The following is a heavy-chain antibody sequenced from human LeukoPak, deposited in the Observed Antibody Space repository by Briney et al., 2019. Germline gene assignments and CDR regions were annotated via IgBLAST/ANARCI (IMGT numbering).Heavy chain of an antibody. V-gene: IGHV3-7*05. CDR1: GFSFSSFW. CDR2: IKQDESQK. Sequence: GGSLRLSCAASGFSFSSFWMTWVRLAPGKGLEWVANIKQDESQKFYVDSVKGRFTISRDNAKNSLYLQVSSLRGEDTAVYYCATSAGGHPFYFDYWGQGTPVTVSS. J-gene: IGHJ4*02. D-gene: IGHD6-13*01. CDR3: ATSAGGHPFYFDY.